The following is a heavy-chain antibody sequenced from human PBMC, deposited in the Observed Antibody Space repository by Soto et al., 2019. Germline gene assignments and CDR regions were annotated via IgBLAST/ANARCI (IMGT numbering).Heavy chain of an antibody. Sequence: QVQLVQSGAEVRKPGASVKVSCKASGYTFSNYGLSWVRQAPGQGLEWMGWISDYNGNTHYAQKFQGRLIMTTDTSTRTRYVELRSLTSDDTAVYFCAREGYYSGSGTYSPPRYYGMDVWGQGTTVTVSS. CDR3: AREGYYSGSGTYSPPRYYGMDV. CDR1: GYTFSNYG. V-gene: IGHV1-18*01. J-gene: IGHJ6*02. CDR2: ISDYNGNT. D-gene: IGHD3-10*01.